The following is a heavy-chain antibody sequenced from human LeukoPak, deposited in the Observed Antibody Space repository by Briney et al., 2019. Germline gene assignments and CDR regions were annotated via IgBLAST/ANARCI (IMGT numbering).Heavy chain of an antibody. CDR1: GFTFSSYA. D-gene: IGHD6-19*01. CDR2: ISGSGGST. J-gene: IGHJ4*02. V-gene: IGHV3-23*01. CDR3: ANPVDSSGWYEGLFDY. Sequence: GGSLRLSCAASGFTFSSYAMSWVRQAPGKGLEWVSAISGSGGSTYYADSVNGRFTIARDNSKNTLYLQMNSLRAEDTAVYYCANPVDSSGWYEGLFDYWGQGTLVTVSS.